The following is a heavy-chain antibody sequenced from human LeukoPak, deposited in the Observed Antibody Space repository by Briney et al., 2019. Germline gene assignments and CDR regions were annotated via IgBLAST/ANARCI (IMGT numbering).Heavy chain of an antibody. Sequence: SETLSLTCTVSGGSISSYYWSWIRQPPGKGLEWIGYIYYSGSTNYNPSLKSRVTISVDTSKNQSSLKLSSVTAADTAVYYCARSFRFYYYGMDVWGQGTTVTVSS. CDR3: ARSFRFYYYGMDV. CDR2: IYYSGST. J-gene: IGHJ6*02. D-gene: IGHD3-16*02. V-gene: IGHV4-59*01. CDR1: GGSISSYY.